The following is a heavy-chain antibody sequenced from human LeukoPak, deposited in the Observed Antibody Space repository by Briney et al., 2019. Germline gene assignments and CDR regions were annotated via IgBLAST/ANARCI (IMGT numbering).Heavy chain of an antibody. D-gene: IGHD1-26*01. J-gene: IGHJ4*02. CDR3: AREVEVGWELPRGYFDY. V-gene: IGHV1-46*01. CDR2: INPSGGST. Sequence: WASVTVSCTASGYTLTSYYMHWVRQAPGQGLEWMGVINPSGGSTSYAQKFQGRVTMTRDKSTSTVYMELSSLRSEDTAVYYCAREVEVGWELPRGYFDYWGQGTLVTVSS. CDR1: GYTLTSYY.